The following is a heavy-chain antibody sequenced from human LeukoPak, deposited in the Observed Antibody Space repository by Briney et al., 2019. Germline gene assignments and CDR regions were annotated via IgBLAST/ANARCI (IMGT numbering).Heavy chain of an antibody. D-gene: IGHD2-15*01. CDR1: GDTFSSYA. CDR2: IIPIFGTT. Sequence: GASVKVSCKTSGDTFSSYAIIWVRQAPGQGLEWLGGIIPIFGTTNYAQKFQGRVTISTDESTTTVYMELTSLRSVDTAVYFCAREQDLVGTGDWGQGTLVTVSS. CDR3: AREQDLVGTGD. V-gene: IGHV1-69*05. J-gene: IGHJ4*02.